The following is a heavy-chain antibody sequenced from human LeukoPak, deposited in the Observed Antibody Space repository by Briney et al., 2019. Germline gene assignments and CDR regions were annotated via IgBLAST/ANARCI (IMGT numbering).Heavy chain of an antibody. D-gene: IGHD3-22*01. CDR3: ARDRNYYDSSGYHDY. CDR1: GGSIRSYY. CDR2: IYTSGST. Sequence: PSETLSLTRTVSGGSIRSYYWSWVRQPAGRGLEWIGRIYTSGSTNFNPSLKSRVTMSVDTSKNQFSLKLSSVTAADTAVYYCARDRNYYDSSGYHDYWGQGTLVTVSS. J-gene: IGHJ4*02. V-gene: IGHV4-4*07.